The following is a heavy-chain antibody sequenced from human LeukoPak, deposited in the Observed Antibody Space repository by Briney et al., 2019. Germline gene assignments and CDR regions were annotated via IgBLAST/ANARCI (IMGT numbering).Heavy chain of an antibody. CDR1: GGSISSYY. J-gene: IGHJ4*02. Sequence: PSETLSLTCTVSGGSISSYYWSWIRQPPGKGLEWIGYIYYSGSTNYNPSLKGQVTISVDTSKNQFSLKLSSVTAADTAVYYCARELYGDTDYWGQGTLVTVSS. CDR3: ARELYGDTDY. CDR2: IYYSGST. V-gene: IGHV4-59*01. D-gene: IGHD4-17*01.